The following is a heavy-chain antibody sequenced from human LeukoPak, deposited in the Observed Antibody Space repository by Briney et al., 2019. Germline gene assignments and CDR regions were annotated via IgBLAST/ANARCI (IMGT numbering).Heavy chain of an antibody. V-gene: IGHV1-69*01. CDR3: ARGGRRYSSGDGFDY. CDR2: IIPIFGTA. CDR1: GGTFSSYA. J-gene: IGHJ4*02. D-gene: IGHD6-19*01. Sequence: PSVTVSCKASGGTFSSYAISWVRQAPGQGLEWMGGIIPIFGTANYAQKFQGRVTITADESTSTAYMELSSLRSEDTAVYYCARGGRRYSSGDGFDYWGQGTLVTVSS.